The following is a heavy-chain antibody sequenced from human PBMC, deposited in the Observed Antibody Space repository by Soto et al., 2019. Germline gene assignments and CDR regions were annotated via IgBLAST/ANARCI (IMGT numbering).Heavy chain of an antibody. CDR1: GYTFTSYY. Sequence: GASVKVSCKASGYTFTSYYMHWVRQAPGQGLEWMGRIIPILGIANYAQKFQGRVTITADKSTSTAYMELSSLRSEDTAVYYCARDDDYENWFDPWGQGTLVTVSS. D-gene: IGHD4-17*01. J-gene: IGHJ5*02. V-gene: IGHV1-69*04. CDR2: IIPILGIA. CDR3: ARDDDYENWFDP.